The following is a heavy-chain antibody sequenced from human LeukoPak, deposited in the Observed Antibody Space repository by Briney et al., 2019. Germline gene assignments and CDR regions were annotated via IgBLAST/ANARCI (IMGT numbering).Heavy chain of an antibody. J-gene: IGHJ3*02. Sequence: GGSLRLSCAASGITLSTFDMHWVRQTTGKGLEWISAIGAAGDTYYSDSVKGRFTISRENAKNSLSLQMNSLRAGDTAVYFCTRGHGIWSGSRLSNAFDIWGQGTMVTVSS. D-gene: IGHD3-3*01. CDR2: IGAAGDT. V-gene: IGHV3-13*01. CDR1: GITLSTFD. CDR3: TRGHGIWSGSRLSNAFDI.